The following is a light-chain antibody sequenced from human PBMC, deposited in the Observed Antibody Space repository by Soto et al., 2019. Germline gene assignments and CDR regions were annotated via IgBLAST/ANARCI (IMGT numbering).Light chain of an antibody. CDR3: QSYDSSLSGVV. J-gene: IGLJ2*01. CDR2: DNN. Sequence: QSVLTQPPSVSGAPGQRVTLSCTGSISNIGAGYGVHWYQQLPGRAPKLLVYDNNKRHSGVPDRFSGSKSGTSASLAITGLQADDEADYYCQSYDSSLSGVVFGGGTKLT. CDR1: ISNIGAGYG. V-gene: IGLV1-40*01.